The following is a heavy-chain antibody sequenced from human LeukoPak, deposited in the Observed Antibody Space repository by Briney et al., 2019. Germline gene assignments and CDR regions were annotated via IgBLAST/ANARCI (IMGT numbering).Heavy chain of an antibody. J-gene: IGHJ6*02. Sequence: PGGSLRPSCAASGFTFSSYAMHWVRQAPGKGLEWVAVISYDGSNKYYADSVKGRFTISRDNSKNTLYLQMNRLRAEDTAVYYCARAYGSGSYSGYYYYGMDVWGQGTTVTVSS. D-gene: IGHD3-10*01. CDR1: GFTFSSYA. V-gene: IGHV3-30-3*01. CDR2: ISYDGSNK. CDR3: ARAYGSGSYSGYYYYGMDV.